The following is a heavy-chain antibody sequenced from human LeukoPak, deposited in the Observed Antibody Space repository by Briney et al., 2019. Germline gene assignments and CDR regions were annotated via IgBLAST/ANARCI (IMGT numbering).Heavy chain of an antibody. J-gene: IGHJ6*02. CDR3: ARQGIAAAPKDYYYYGMDV. V-gene: IGHV5-10-1*01. CDR2: IDHSDSYT. CDR1: GYSFTSYW. D-gene: IGHD6-13*01. Sequence: GEALKISCKGSGYSFTSYWSSWGRQMAGKGLEWMGRIDHSDSYTKYSTYSQGHVPISADKSISTAYLQWSSLKASDTAMYYCARQGIAAAPKDYYYYGMDVWGQGTTVTVSS.